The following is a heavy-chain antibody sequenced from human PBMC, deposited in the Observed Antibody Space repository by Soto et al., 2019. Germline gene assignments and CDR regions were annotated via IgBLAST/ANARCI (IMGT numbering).Heavy chain of an antibody. V-gene: IGHV3-30*18. CDR1: GFTFSSYG. J-gene: IGHJ4*02. D-gene: IGHD6-19*01. CDR2: ISYDGSNK. Sequence: QVQLVESGGGVVQPGRSLRLSCAASGFTFSSYGMHWVRQAPGKGLEWVAVISYDGSNKYYADSVKGRFTISRDNSKNTLYLQMNRLRAEDTAVYYCAKDRRVVAVAAPFDYWGQGTLVTVYS. CDR3: AKDRRVVAVAAPFDY.